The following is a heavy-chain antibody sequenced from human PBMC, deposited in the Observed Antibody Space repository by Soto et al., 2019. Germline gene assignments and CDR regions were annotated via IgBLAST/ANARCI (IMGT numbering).Heavy chain of an antibody. J-gene: IGHJ4*02. Sequence: EVQLLESGGGLVQPGGSLRLFCAASGFTFSSYAVSWVRQAPGKGLEWVSVITGSGGSTYYADSVKGRFTISRDNSRNTVYLQMNSLRAEDTAVYYCAKPNLYCSSTSCYDYWGQGTLVAVTS. V-gene: IGHV3-23*01. CDR1: GFTFSSYA. CDR2: ITGSGGST. CDR3: AKPNLYCSSTSCYDY. D-gene: IGHD2-2*01.